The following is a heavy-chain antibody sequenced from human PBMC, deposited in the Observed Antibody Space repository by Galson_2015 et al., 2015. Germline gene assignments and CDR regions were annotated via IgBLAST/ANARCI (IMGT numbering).Heavy chain of an antibody. CDR1: GFTFSSYA. CDR2: ISGSGGST. J-gene: IGHJ5*02. Sequence: SLRLSCAASGFTFSSYAMSWVRQAPGKGLEWVSAISGSGGSTYYADSVKGRFTISRDNSKNTLYLQMNSLRAEDTAVYYCAKALAPMVRGGPNCFDPWGQGTLVPVSS. D-gene: IGHD3-10*01. V-gene: IGHV3-23*01. CDR3: AKALAPMVRGGPNCFDP.